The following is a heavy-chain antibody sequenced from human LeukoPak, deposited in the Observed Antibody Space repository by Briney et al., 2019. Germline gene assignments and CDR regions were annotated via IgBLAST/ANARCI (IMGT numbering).Heavy chain of an antibody. CDR1: GGSISNYF. CDR3: ARERGEDISSGSGSFDY. CDR2: VSTNGNT. V-gene: IGHV4-4*07. D-gene: IGHD6-13*01. J-gene: IGHJ4*02. Sequence: SETLSLTCTVSGGSISNYFWSWIRQPAGKGLEWIGRVSTNGNTNYNPSLKSRVTMSGDTSKNQFSLKVNSVTAADTAVYYCARERGEDISSGSGSFDYWGQGTLVTVSS.